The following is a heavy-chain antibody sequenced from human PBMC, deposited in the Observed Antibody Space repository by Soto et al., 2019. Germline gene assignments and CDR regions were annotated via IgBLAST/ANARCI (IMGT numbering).Heavy chain of an antibody. J-gene: IGHJ3*02. CDR1: GYAFSSYS. V-gene: IGHV1-18*01. Sequence: ASVKVSCKASGYAFSSYSITWVRQAPGQGLEWMAWVSVYNGNTDYAQKLQGRVDMTADTSTNTVYLELRSLRSDDTAVYYCARVASSSSGFAFDSWGQGTLVT. D-gene: IGHD6-6*01. CDR3: ARVASSSSGFAFDS. CDR2: VSVYNGNT.